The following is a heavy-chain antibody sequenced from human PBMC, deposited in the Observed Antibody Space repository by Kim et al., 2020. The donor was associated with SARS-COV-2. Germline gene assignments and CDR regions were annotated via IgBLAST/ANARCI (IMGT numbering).Heavy chain of an antibody. Sequence: GGSLRLSCVASGFSASDNFMSWVRQAPGKGLEWVSVMFSGGYTYYADSVTGRFTISRDSSKNTLYLQMNNLRAEDTAVYYCARDQWEGLGYWGEGTLVTVSS. CDR1: GFSASDNF. V-gene: IGHV3-66*01. CDR2: MFSGGYT. CDR3: ARDQWEGLGY. D-gene: IGHD1-26*01. J-gene: IGHJ4*02.